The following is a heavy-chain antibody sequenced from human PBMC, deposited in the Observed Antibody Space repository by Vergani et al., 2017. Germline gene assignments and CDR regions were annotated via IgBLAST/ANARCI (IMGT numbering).Heavy chain of an antibody. D-gene: IGHD5-24*01. V-gene: IGHV3-23*01. CDR3: GRGSDNYN. CDR2: IKNNGDST. CDR1: GFTFSSHA. Sequence: VQLLQSEGAVVQPGGTLRLSCVASGFTFSSHAMSWVRQGHGQGLGWVSSIKNNGDSTHYADSVKGRFTISRDNSKNTLYLQMNSLRVEDTAVYYCGRGSDNYNWGQGTLLTVSS. J-gene: IGHJ4*02.